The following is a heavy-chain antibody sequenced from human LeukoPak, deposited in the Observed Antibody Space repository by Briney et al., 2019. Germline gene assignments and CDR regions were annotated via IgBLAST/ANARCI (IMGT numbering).Heavy chain of an antibody. D-gene: IGHD2-15*01. V-gene: IGHV1-58*02. CDR2: IVVGSGNT. CDR3: AADRRVYCSGGTCYLNWFDP. Sequence: GTSVTVSCKASGFTFTSSAMQWVRQARGQRLEWIGWIVVGSGNTNYAQKFQERVTITRDMSTSTAYMELSSLRSEDTAVYYCAADRRVYCSGGTCYLNWFDPWGQGTLVTVSS. CDR1: GFTFTSSA. J-gene: IGHJ5*02.